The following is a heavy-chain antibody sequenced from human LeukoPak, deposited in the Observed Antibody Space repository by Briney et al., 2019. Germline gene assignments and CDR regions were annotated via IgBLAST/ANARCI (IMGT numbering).Heavy chain of an antibody. Sequence: GASVKVSCKASGYAFSNYGLAWLRRAHGQGLQWLGWISTFNGHTNYAQIVQDRVTMTTDTSTNTAYLELRSLRSDDTAVYYCARRHLIGNGYFDHWGQGTLVTVSS. CDR3: ARRHLIGNGYFDH. J-gene: IGHJ4*02. CDR1: GYAFSNYG. V-gene: IGHV1-18*01. CDR2: ISTFNGHT. D-gene: IGHD4-23*01.